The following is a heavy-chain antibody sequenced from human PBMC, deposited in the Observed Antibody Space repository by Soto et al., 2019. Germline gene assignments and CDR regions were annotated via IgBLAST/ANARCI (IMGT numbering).Heavy chain of an antibody. V-gene: IGHV1-2*02. D-gene: IGHD3-3*01. CDR3: ARDYNDFWSGYYISGDWFDP. CDR1: GYTFTGYY. CDR2: INPNSGGT. Sequence: SVKVSCKASGYTFTGYYMHWVRQAPVQGLEWMGWINPNSGGTNYAQKFQGRVTMTRDTSISTAYMELSRLRSDDTAVYYCARDYNDFWSGYYISGDWFDPWGQETLVTVSS. J-gene: IGHJ5*02.